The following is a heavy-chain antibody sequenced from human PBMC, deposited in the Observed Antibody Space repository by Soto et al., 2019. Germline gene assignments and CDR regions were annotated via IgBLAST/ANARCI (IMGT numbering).Heavy chain of an antibody. Sequence: ASVKVSCKASGYTFTNYGISWVRQAPGQGLEWMGWINVDNGNTKYAQKVQGRVTMTTDTSTSTAYMELRSLRSDDTAVYYCARGVGSGSYYNQYNWFDPWGQGTLVTVSS. V-gene: IGHV1-18*01. J-gene: IGHJ5*02. CDR1: GYTFTNYG. D-gene: IGHD3-10*01. CDR3: ARGVGSGSYYNQYNWFDP. CDR2: INVDNGNT.